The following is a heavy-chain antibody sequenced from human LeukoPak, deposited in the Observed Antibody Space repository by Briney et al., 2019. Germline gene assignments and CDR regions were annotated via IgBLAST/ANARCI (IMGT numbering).Heavy chain of an antibody. Sequence: GRSLRLSCAASGFTFSSYGMHWVRQAPGKGLEWVAVIWYDGSNKYYADSVKGRFTISRDNSKNTLYLQMNSLRAEDTAAYYCARGLPPNYYYMDAWGKGTTVTVSS. CDR1: GFTFSSYG. CDR3: ARGLPPNYYYMDA. J-gene: IGHJ6*03. V-gene: IGHV3-33*01. CDR2: IWYDGSNK. D-gene: IGHD3-16*01.